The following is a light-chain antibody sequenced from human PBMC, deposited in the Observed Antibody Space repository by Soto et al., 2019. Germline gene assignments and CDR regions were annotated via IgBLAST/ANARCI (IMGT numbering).Light chain of an antibody. V-gene: IGKV1-5*03. CDR1: QSISSW. CDR3: QHYNSYST. CDR2: KSS. J-gene: IGKJ1*01. Sequence: DIQMTQSPSTLSASVGDRVTITCRASQSISSWLAWYQQKPGKAPKLLIYKSSSLESGVPSRFSGSGSGTEFTLTISSLQPDDFANYYCQHYNSYSTFGQGTKVEIK.